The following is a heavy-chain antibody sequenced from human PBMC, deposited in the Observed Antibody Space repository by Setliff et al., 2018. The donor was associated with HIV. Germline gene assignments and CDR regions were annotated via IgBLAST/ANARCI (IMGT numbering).Heavy chain of an antibody. J-gene: IGHJ4*01. CDR3: ARNQGDSSGWYAGDY. CDR2: INPSGGST. CDR1: GNTFTSYY. D-gene: IGHD6-19*01. Sequence: GASVKVSCKASGNTFTSYYMHWVRQAPGQGLEWMGIINPSGGSTSYAQKFRGRVTITRDTSTSTVYMDLRNLRSEDTAVYYCARNQGDSSGWYAGDYWGRGTLVTVSS. V-gene: IGHV1-46*01.